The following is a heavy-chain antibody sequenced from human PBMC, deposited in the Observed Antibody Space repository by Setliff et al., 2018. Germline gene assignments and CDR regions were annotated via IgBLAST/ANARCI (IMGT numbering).Heavy chain of an antibody. CDR1: GGSIGPHY. J-gene: IGHJ4*02. CDR2: IFYSDTA. V-gene: IGHV4-59*11. Sequence: SETLSLTCTVSGGSIGPHYWSWIRQAPGKGLEWIGHIFYSDTAKYNPSLESRAAISVDTSKTQFSLRLSSVTAADTAVYHCATLPVGDLLFDNWGQGTLVTVSS. CDR3: ATLPVGDLLFDN. D-gene: IGHD3-16*01.